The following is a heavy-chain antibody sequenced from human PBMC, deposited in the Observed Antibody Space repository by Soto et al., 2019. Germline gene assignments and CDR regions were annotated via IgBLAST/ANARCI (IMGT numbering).Heavy chain of an antibody. Sequence: PGGSLRLSCAASGFTFSSYAMHWVRQAPGKGLEWVAVISYDGSNKYYADSVKGRFTISRDNSKNTLYLQMNSLRAEDTAVYYCARDLGRGPAAATLDYYYYYGMDVWGQGTTVTVSS. CDR3: ARDLGRGPAAATLDYYYYYGMDV. J-gene: IGHJ6*02. CDR2: ISYDGSNK. V-gene: IGHV3-30-3*01. CDR1: GFTFSSYA. D-gene: IGHD2-2*01.